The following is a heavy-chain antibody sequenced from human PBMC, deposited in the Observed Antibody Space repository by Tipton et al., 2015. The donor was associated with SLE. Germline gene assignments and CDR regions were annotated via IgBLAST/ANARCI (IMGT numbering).Heavy chain of an antibody. Sequence: SLRLSCAACGFTFSSYAMSWVRQAPGKGLEWVSTITASGDPTYYADSVKGRFTISRDNSKNTLYLQMNSLRAEDTAVYYCAKDAGYSSNYYFDYWGQGTLVTVSS. CDR1: GFTFSSYA. D-gene: IGHD6-13*01. J-gene: IGHJ4*02. CDR3: AKDAGYSSNYYFDY. V-gene: IGHV3-23*01. CDR2: ITASGDPT.